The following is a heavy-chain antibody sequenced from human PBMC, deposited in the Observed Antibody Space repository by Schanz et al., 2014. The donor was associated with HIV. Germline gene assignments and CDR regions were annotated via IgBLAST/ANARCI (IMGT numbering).Heavy chain of an antibody. CDR3: ARGLPRFAVTTLDS. J-gene: IGHJ4*02. CDR1: GFTFSTFG. Sequence: QVQLVESGGGVVQPGRSLRLSCAASGFTFSTFGMYWVRQAPGKGLECVAVIWFDGSNKNYADSVKGRFTISRDNSKDTLYLQMNSLRAEDTAVYYCARGLPRFAVTTLDSWGQGTLVTVSS. V-gene: IGHV3-33*08. CDR2: IWFDGSNK. D-gene: IGHD4-17*01.